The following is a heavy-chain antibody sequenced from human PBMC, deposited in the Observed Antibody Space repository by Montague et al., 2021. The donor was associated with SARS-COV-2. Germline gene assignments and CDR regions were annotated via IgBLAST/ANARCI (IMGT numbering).Heavy chain of an antibody. CDR2: HYNGGTT. D-gene: IGHD3-16*01. J-gene: IGHJ6*02. V-gene: IGHV4-39*02. CDR3: ARTSKLRESSSGNYYYHAMDV. CDR1: GGSISSSTYY. Sequence: SETLSLTCNVSGGSISSSTYYWGWIRQPPGKGLEWIGNHYNGGTTSYSPSLKSRVTLSVDTSKNHFSLNMASVTAAATAVYYCARTSKLRESSSGNYYYHAMDVWGQGTTVTVSS.